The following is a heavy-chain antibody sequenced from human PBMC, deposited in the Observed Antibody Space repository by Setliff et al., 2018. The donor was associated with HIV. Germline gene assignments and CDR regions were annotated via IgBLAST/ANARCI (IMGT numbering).Heavy chain of an antibody. CDR1: GFTFSSYA. Sequence: PGGSLRLSCAASGFTFSSYAMSWVRQAPGKGLEWVSTITGSGGNTYYADSVKGQFTISRDNSKNTLYLQVNSLRAEDTAVYYCASARIPTGGTSTSLDFWGQGALVTVSS. D-gene: IGHD1-1*01. V-gene: IGHV3-23*01. CDR2: ITGSGGNT. J-gene: IGHJ4*02. CDR3: ASARIPTGGTSTSLDF.